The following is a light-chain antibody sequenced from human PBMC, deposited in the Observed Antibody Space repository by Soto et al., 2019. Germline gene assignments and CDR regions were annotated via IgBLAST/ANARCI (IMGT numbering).Light chain of an antibody. V-gene: IGKV3-20*01. CDR3: QQYGSSGT. CDR2: GAS. Sequence: DIVLTQSPATLSLSPGDRVTLSCRASQTVGRYLSWYQHSPGQAPRLLIYGASSRATGIPDRFSGSGSGTDFTLTISRLEPEDFAVYYCQQYGSSGTFGQGTKVDIK. CDR1: QTVGRY. J-gene: IGKJ1*01.